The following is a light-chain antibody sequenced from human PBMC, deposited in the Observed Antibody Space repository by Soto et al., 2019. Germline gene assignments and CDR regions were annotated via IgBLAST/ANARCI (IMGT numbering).Light chain of an antibody. J-gene: IGLJ1*01. CDR3: TSYTSSSTRV. CDR2: DVS. CDR1: SSDVGGYNY. Sequence: QSVLTQPASVSGSPGQSITISCTGTSSDVGGYNYLSWYQHHPGKAPKLMIYDVSDRPSGVSNRFSGSKSGNTASLTISGLQTEDEAYYYCTSYTSSSTRVFGTGTKVTVL. V-gene: IGLV2-14*03.